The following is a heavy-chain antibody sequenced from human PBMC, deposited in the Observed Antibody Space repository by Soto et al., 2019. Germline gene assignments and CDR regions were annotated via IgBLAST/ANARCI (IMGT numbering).Heavy chain of an antibody. Sequence: SCPTLVNPTQTLTLTCTFSGFSLTTGGVGVAWIRQPPGKALEWLALIYGNDDKRYSPSLKSRFTVTKDTSKNQVVLTMTNMEPVDTATYYCAHDLPGDTGFDTWGQGTLVTV. CDR2: IYGNDDK. J-gene: IGHJ5*02. V-gene: IGHV2-5*01. CDR1: GFSLTTGGVG. CDR3: AHDLPGDTGFDT. D-gene: IGHD2-8*02.